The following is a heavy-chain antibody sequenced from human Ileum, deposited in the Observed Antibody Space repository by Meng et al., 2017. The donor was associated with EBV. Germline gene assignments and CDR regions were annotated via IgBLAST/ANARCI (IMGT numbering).Heavy chain of an antibody. Sequence: VQRLESGGVLVQPGGSLRLSCATSGFTFTSYAMSWVRQAPGKGLEWVSSITKSADNTYYADSVRGRFTISRDNSKNTFYLQMNSLRAEDTAVYYCAKPTPSTSTATKLDPFDYWGQGTLVTVSS. J-gene: IGHJ4*02. V-gene: IGHV3-23*01. D-gene: IGHD2/OR15-2a*01. CDR3: AKPTPSTSTATKLDPFDY. CDR1: GFTFTSYA. CDR2: ITKSADNT.